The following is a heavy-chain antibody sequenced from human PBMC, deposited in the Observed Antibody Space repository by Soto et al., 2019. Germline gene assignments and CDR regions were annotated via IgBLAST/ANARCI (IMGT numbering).Heavy chain of an antibody. D-gene: IGHD2-15*01. Sequence: EVQLLEAGGGLVQPGEYLRLSCAASGFTFGSYAMSWVRQAPGQGLEWVAAISGRGDNTYYTDSVKGRFTISRDNSRNTLYLQINSLRADDMAGFFGAKDLGKGGGSVVGNCGRGIQVTVYS. V-gene: IGHV3-23*01. J-gene: IGHJ4*02. CDR1: GFTFGSYA. CDR3: AKDLGKGGGSVVGN. CDR2: ISGRGDNT.